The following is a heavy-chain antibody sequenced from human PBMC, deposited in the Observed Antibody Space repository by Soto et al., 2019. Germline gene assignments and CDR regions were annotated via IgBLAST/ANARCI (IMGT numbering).Heavy chain of an antibody. V-gene: IGHV3-7*03. J-gene: IGHJ4*02. D-gene: IGHD1-26*01. CDR1: GFTFSTYW. CDR2: IDPDGSQK. CDR3: ARDMGPSGAYGY. Sequence: EVQLVDSGGDLVQPGGSLRLSCAASGFTFSTYWMSWVRQAPGKGLEWVANIDPDGSQKYYVDSVKGRFTSSRDNAKTSLYLQMNSLRAEDTAVYYGARDMGPSGAYGYWGQGTLVTVSS.